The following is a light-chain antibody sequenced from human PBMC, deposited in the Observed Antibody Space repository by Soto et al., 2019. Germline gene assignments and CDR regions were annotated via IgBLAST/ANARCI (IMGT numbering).Light chain of an antibody. V-gene: IGLV1-40*01. CDR2: GNS. CDR1: SSNIGAGYD. J-gene: IGLJ2*01. CDR3: QSYDSSLSGVV. Sequence: QSVLTQPPSVSGAPGQRVTISCTGSSSNIGAGYDVHWYQQLPGTAPKLLIYGNSNRPSGVPDRFSGSKSGTSASLAITGLQAEDETDYYFQSYDSSLSGVVFGRGTKLTVL.